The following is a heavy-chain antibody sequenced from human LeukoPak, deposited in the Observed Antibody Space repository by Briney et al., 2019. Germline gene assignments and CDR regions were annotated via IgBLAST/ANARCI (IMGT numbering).Heavy chain of an antibody. Sequence: PSETLSLTCTVSGGSIGSYYWSWIRQPPGKGLEWIGYMYNKGSTSYNPSLKSRVTISVDTSKNQFSLKVRSVTAAGTAVYYCARDRPGIAVAGDALDIWGQGTMVTTSS. V-gene: IGHV4-59*01. CDR1: GGSIGSYY. D-gene: IGHD6-19*01. CDR2: MYNKGST. J-gene: IGHJ3*02. CDR3: ARDRPGIAVAGDALDI.